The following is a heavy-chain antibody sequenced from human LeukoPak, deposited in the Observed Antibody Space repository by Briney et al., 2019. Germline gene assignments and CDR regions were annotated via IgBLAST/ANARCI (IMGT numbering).Heavy chain of an antibody. Sequence: GESLRLSCAGSGFTLGSYAMSWVRQAPGKGLEWGSAISGNGYNTYYADSVKGRFTISSESSGNTLYLQMHNLRAEDTAVYYCAKGVRLWFAFYFDYWGQGTLVTVSS. CDR3: AKGVRLWFAFYFDY. CDR2: ISGNGYNT. V-gene: IGHV3-23*01. D-gene: IGHD3-10*01. CDR1: GFTLGSYA. J-gene: IGHJ4*02.